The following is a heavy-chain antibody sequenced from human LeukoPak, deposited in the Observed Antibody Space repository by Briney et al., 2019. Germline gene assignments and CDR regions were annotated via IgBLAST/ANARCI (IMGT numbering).Heavy chain of an antibody. V-gene: IGHV4-4*07. D-gene: IGHD3-10*01. Sequence: RSETLSLTCSLSGGSINSYYWGWVRQPAGRGLGWIGEIYTIGTTNYSPSLNSRHTMSLDTSKNHFSLKLRSVTAADTAVYYCGRQGYTASYYFVDYWSQGTLVTVSS. CDR3: GRQGYTASYYFVDY. CDR2: IYTIGTT. J-gene: IGHJ4*02. CDR1: GGSINSYY.